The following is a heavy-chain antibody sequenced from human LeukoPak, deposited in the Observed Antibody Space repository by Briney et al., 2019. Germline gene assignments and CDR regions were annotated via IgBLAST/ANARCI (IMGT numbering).Heavy chain of an antibody. V-gene: IGHV4-34*01. CDR2: INHSGST. Sequence: SETLSLTCGVDGGSFSGYYWNWIRQPPGKGLEWIGEINHSGSTNYNPSLKRRVTISVDTSQNQFSVRLSSVTAADTAVYYCARRKMVWFGEPQSPYYYYYYYMDVWGKGTTVTISS. CDR3: ARRKMVWFGEPQSPYYYYYYYMDV. D-gene: IGHD3-10*01. CDR1: GGSFSGYY. J-gene: IGHJ6*03.